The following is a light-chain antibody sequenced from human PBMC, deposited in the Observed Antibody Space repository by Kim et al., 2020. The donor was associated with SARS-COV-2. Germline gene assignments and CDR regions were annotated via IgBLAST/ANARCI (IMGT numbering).Light chain of an antibody. V-gene: IGLV3-21*04. Sequence: QGKTARITCGGNNIGSKSVHWYQQKPGQAPVLVIYYDSDRPSGIPERFAGSNSGNTATLTISRVEAGDEADYYCQVWDSSSDHPVFGGGTQLTVL. CDR3: QVWDSSSDHPV. CDR1: NIGSKS. J-gene: IGLJ3*02. CDR2: YDS.